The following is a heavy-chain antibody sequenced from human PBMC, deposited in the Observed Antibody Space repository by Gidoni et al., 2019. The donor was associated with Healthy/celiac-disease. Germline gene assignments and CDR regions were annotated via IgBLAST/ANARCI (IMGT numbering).Heavy chain of an antibody. V-gene: IGHV4-34*01. J-gene: IGHJ6*02. CDR2: INHSGST. CDR1: GGSFSGYY. CDR3: ARAFFPRRKDGMDV. Sequence: QVQLQQWGAGLLKPSETLSLTCAVYGGSFSGYYWSWIRQPPGKGLEWIGEINHSGSTNYNPSLKSRVTISVDTSKNQFSLKLSSVTAADTAVYYCARAFFPRRKDGMDVWGQGTTVTVSS.